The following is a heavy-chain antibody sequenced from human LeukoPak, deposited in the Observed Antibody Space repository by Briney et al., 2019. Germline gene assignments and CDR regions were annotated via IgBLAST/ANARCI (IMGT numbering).Heavy chain of an antibody. Sequence: GGSLRLSCAASGFTFSFYWLSWVRQAPGKGLEWVASIKQDGTEEQYVDSVKGRFTISRDTAKSSLYLQMNSLRGEDTAVYYCAFGGVIAWYFDYWGQGTLVAVSS. CDR3: AFGGVIAWYFDY. J-gene: IGHJ4*02. CDR2: IKQDGTEE. D-gene: IGHD3-16*02. CDR1: GFTFSFYW. V-gene: IGHV3-7*01.